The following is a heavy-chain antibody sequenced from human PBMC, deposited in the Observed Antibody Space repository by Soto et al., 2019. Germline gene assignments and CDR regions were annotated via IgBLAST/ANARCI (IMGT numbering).Heavy chain of an antibody. CDR1: GYTFTSYA. CDR3: ARVEQQPNYGMDV. CDR2: ISAYNGNT. Sequence: QVQLVQSGSELKKPGASVKVSCKASGYTFTSYAMNWVRQAPGQGLEWMGWISAYNGNTDYAQKLQGRVTMTTDTSTSTAYMELRSLRSDDTAVYYCARVEQQPNYGMDVWGQGTTVTVSS. D-gene: IGHD6-13*01. J-gene: IGHJ6*02. V-gene: IGHV1-18*01.